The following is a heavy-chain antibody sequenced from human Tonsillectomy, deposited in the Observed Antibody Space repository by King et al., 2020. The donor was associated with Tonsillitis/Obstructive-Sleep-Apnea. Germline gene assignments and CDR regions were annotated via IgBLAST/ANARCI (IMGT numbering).Heavy chain of an antibody. CDR3: ARGPILFPSDV. CDR2: INHSGST. J-gene: IGHJ6*04. Sequence: VQLPQWGAGLLKPSETLSLTCAVYGGSFSGYFCSWIRQPPGKGLEWIGEINHSGSTNYNPSLKSRVTISVDTSKNQFSLKLSSVTAADTAVYYCARGPILFPSDVWGKGTTVTVSS. V-gene: IGHV4-34*01. D-gene: IGHD2-21*01. CDR1: GGSFSGYF.